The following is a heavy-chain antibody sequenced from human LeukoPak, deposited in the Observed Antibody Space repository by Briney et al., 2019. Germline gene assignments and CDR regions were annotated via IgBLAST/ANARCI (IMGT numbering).Heavy chain of an antibody. Sequence: GVSLRLSCAASGFTFSSDAMRWVRQAPGKGLEWVSAISSSGGSTYYADSVRGRFIISRDSSKNTLYLQMNSLRVEDTAVYYCAKGGAQVGGQGTLVTVSS. V-gene: IGHV3-23*01. CDR3: AKGGAQV. CDR1: GFTFSSDA. D-gene: IGHD1-26*01. J-gene: IGHJ4*02. CDR2: ISSSGGST.